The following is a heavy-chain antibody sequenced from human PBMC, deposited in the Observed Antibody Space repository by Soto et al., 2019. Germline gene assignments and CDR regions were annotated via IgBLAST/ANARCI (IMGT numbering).Heavy chain of an antibody. Sequence: GASVKVSCKASGYTFSSYGINWVRQAPGQGLEWLGWISAYDGYTNYAQILQGRVSMTTDTSTKTAYMELRSLRSDDTGVYYCARGGYYDSSGSRNYHYYGMGVWGQGTSVTVSS. CDR2: ISAYDGYT. V-gene: IGHV1-18*01. CDR1: GYTFSSYG. CDR3: ARGGYYDSSGSRNYHYYGMGV. D-gene: IGHD6-19*01. J-gene: IGHJ6*02.